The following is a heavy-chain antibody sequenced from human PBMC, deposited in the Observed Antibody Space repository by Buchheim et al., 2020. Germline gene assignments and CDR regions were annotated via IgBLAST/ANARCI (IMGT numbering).Heavy chain of an antibody. D-gene: IGHD4-17*01. CDR1: GFTFSSYA. CDR2: ISGSGGST. CDR3: AKATDYYYGMDV. J-gene: IGHJ6*02. V-gene: IGHV3-23*01. Sequence: EVQLLESGGGLVQPGGALRLSCAASGFTFSSYAMSWVRQAPGKGLEWVSAISGSGGSTYYADSVKGRFTISSENSKNTSNLQMNSLRAEDTAVYYCAKATDYYYGMDVWGQGTT.